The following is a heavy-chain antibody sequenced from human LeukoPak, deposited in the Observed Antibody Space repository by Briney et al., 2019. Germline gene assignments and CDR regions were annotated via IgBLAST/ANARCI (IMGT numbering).Heavy chain of an antibody. Sequence: PGGSLRLSCATSGFTFNNNAMSWVRQAPGKVLEWVSAINGGGDATEYADSVKGRFTISRDNSKNTLYLQMNSLRPDDTAVYYCARCTASCYANAFDVWGQGHCSPSLQ. CDR1: GFTFNNNA. D-gene: IGHD2-2*01. J-gene: IGHJ3*01. CDR2: INGGGDAT. CDR3: ARCTASCYANAFDV. V-gene: IGHV3-23*01.